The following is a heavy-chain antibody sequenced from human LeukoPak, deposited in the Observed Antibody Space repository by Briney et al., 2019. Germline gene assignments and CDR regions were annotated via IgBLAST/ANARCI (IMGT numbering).Heavy chain of an antibody. CDR1: GFTFTSSA. D-gene: IGHD5-24*01. Sequence: SVKVSCKASGFTFTSSAVQWVRQARGQRLEWIGWIVVGSGNTNYAQKLQERVTITRDMSTSTAYMELSSLSSEDTAVYYCAAVPRWLQLSYYFAYWGQGTLVTVSS. J-gene: IGHJ4*02. V-gene: IGHV1-58*01. CDR3: AAVPRWLQLSYYFAY. CDR2: IVVGSGNT.